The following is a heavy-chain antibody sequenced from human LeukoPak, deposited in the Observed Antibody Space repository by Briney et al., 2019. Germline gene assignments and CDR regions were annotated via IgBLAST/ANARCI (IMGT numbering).Heavy chain of an antibody. CDR3: ARMTWIGFDY. CDR2: ISSSSSYI. CDR1: GFTFSSYS. Sequence: GGSLRLSCAASGFTFSSYSMNWVRQAPGKGLEWVSSISSSSSYIYYADSVKGRFTISRDNAKNSLYLQLNSLRAEDTAVYYCARMTWIGFDYWGQGTLVTVSS. D-gene: IGHD5-12*01. V-gene: IGHV3-21*01. J-gene: IGHJ4*02.